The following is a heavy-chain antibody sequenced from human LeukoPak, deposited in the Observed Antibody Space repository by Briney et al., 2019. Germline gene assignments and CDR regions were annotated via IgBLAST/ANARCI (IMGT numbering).Heavy chain of an antibody. CDR3: ARGGYDILTGFNWFDP. CDR1: GGSLSSYY. CDR2: IYYSGST. Sequence: PSETLSLTCTVSGGSLSSYYWSWIRQPPGKGLEWIGYIYYSGSTNYNPSLKSRVTISVDTSKNQFSLKLSSVTAADTAVYYCARGGYDILTGFNWFDPWGQGTLVTVSS. D-gene: IGHD3-9*01. V-gene: IGHV4-59*01. J-gene: IGHJ5*02.